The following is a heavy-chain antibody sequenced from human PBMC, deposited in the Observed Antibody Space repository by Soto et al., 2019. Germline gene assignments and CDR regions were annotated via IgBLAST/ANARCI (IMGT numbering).Heavy chain of an antibody. Sequence: SVKVSCKASGGTFSSYAISWVRQAPGQGLEWMGGISPNYGTTNYAQKFQGRVTMTTDTSTSTAYMELRSLRSDDTAVYYCARDRGLKIFGVVIFPHGGMDVWGQGTTVTVSS. CDR1: GGTFSSYA. J-gene: IGHJ6*02. V-gene: IGHV1-69*05. CDR3: ARDRGLKIFGVVIFPHGGMDV. D-gene: IGHD3-3*01. CDR2: ISPNYGTT.